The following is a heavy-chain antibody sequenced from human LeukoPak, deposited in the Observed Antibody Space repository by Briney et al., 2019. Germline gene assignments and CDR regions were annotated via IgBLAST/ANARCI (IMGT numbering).Heavy chain of an antibody. D-gene: IGHD3-16*01. CDR2: IYYSGST. Sequence: PSETLSLTCTVSGGSISSSSYYWGWIRQPPGKGLEWIGSIYYSGSTYYNPSLKSRVTISVDTSKNQFSLKLSSVTAADTAVYYCARDGGKGDNWFDPWGQGTLVTVSS. CDR3: ARDGGKGDNWFDP. J-gene: IGHJ5*02. V-gene: IGHV4-39*07. CDR1: GGSISSSSYY.